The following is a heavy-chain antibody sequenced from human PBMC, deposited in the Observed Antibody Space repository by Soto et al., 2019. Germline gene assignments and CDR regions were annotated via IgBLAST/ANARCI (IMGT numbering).Heavy chain of an antibody. CDR3: VRDHGFAFDT. D-gene: IGHD5-12*01. CDR1: GFTFSDNP. CDR2: IRSDGTTI. V-gene: IGHV3-48*02. Sequence: GGSLRLSCAASGFTFSDNPMNWVRLAPGKGLEWVSHIRSDGTTIYYADSVKGRFTISRDNAKNSLYLHINSLRDEDTAIYYCVRDHGFAFDTWGQGTLVTVSS. J-gene: IGHJ4*02.